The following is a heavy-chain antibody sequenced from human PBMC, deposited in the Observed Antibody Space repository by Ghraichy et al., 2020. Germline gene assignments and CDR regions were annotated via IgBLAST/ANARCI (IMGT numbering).Heavy chain of an antibody. Sequence: GSLRLFCAASGFTFDNYAIHWVRQAPGKGLVWVSRIHNDGSGTFYADSVKGRFTISRDNAKNTVYLQMNSLRGEDTAVYYCARGNHYGLDVWGQGTTVTVSS. CDR3: ARGNHYGLDV. V-gene: IGHV3-74*01. CDR1: GFTFDNYA. CDR2: IHNDGSGT. J-gene: IGHJ6*02.